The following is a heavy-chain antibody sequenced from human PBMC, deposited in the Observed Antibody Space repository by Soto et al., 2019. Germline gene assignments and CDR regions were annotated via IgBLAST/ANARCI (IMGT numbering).Heavy chain of an antibody. V-gene: IGHV1-2*04. CDR3: ARGGNYYGSGSYLEYYYGMDV. Sequence: ASVKVCCKASGYTFKGYYMHWVRQAPGQGLEWMGWINPNSGGTNYAQKFQGWVTMTRDTSISTAYMELSRLRSDDTAVYYCARGGNYYGSGSYLEYYYGMDVWVQGTTVTVSS. CDR1: GYTFKGYY. J-gene: IGHJ6*02. CDR2: INPNSGGT. D-gene: IGHD3-10*01.